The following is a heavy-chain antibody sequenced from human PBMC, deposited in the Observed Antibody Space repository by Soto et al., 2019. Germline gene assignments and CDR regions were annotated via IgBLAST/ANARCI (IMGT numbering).Heavy chain of an antibody. Sequence: QLQLQESGPGLVRPSGTLSLTCAVSGGFTSTNNWWSWVRQPPGKGLEWIGDAYHSGSTEYNPSRKSRVSLSVDKSKNQIALKLTSATAADTAVYYCARSPPSSYYGGSGTFDYWGQGTLVTVSS. D-gene: IGHD3-10*01. CDR2: AYHSGST. J-gene: IGHJ4*02. CDR3: ARSPPSSYYGGSGTFDY. CDR1: GGFTSTNNW. V-gene: IGHV4-4*02.